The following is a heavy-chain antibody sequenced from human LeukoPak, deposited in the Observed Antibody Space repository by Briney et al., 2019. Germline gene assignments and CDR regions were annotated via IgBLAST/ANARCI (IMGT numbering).Heavy chain of an antibody. V-gene: IGHV1-69*04. CDR2: IIPILGIA. Sequence: GASVKVSCKASGYTFTSYAISWVRQAPGQGLEWMGRIIPILGIANYAQKFQGRVTITADKSTSTAYMELGSLRSEDTAVYYCARGELDYGDYLSTGYYYGMDVWGQGTTVTVSS. CDR3: ARGELDYGDYLSTGYYYGMDV. CDR1: GYTFTSYA. D-gene: IGHD4-17*01. J-gene: IGHJ6*02.